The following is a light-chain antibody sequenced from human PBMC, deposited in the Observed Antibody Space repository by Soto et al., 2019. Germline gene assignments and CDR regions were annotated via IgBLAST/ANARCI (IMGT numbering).Light chain of an antibody. CDR2: DAS. J-gene: IGKJ1*01. CDR1: QSVSSN. V-gene: IGKV3-15*01. Sequence: EIVMTQSPATLSVSPGERATLSCRASQSVSSNLAWYQQKPGQAPRLLIFDASARATGIPARFSGSGSGTEFTLTIGSLQSEDSAVYYCQQYNNWPRTFGQGTKVEIK. CDR3: QQYNNWPRT.